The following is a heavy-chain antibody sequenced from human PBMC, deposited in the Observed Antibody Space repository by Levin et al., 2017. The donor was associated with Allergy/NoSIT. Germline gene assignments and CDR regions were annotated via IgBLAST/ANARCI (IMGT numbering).Heavy chain of an antibody. CDR3: ARDKHRSTYYYASGSYVPPAY. CDR2: INPHSGGT. CDR1: GYTFPAYY. Sequence: ASVKVSCKASGYTFPAYYIHWVRQAPGQGLEWMGWINPHSGGTTYAQKFQGRVTMSRDTSISTAYMDLSGLTSDDTAVYYCARDKHRSTYYYASGSYVPPAYWGQGTLVTVSS. V-gene: IGHV1-2*02. J-gene: IGHJ4*02. D-gene: IGHD3-10*01.